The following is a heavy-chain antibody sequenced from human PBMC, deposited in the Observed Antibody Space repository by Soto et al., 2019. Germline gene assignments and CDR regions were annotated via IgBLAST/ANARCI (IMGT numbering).Heavy chain of an antibody. Sequence: GGSLRLSCAASGFTFSSYGMHWVRQAPGKGLEWVAVISYDGSNKYYADSVKGRFTISRDNSKNTLYLQMNSLRAEDTAVYYCAKDGSMYSGYDRPQVYYYYGMDVWGQGTTVTVSS. CDR3: AKDGSMYSGYDRPQVYYYYGMDV. V-gene: IGHV3-30*18. D-gene: IGHD5-12*01. J-gene: IGHJ6*02. CDR2: ISYDGSNK. CDR1: GFTFSSYG.